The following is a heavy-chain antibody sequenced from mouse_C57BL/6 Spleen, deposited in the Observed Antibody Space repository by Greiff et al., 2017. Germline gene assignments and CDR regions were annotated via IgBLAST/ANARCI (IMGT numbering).Heavy chain of an antibody. CDR1: GFTFSSYA. J-gene: IGHJ2*01. CDR3: ARGGITRGYFDY. Sequence: EVQGVESGGGLVKPGGSLKLSCAASGFTFSSYAMSWVRQTPGKRLEWVATISDGGSYTYYPDNVKGRVTISRDNATNNLYLQMSHLTSEDTAMYDCARGGITRGYFDYWGQGTPLTVSS. V-gene: IGHV5-4*01. D-gene: IGHD2-4*01. CDR2: ISDGGSYT.